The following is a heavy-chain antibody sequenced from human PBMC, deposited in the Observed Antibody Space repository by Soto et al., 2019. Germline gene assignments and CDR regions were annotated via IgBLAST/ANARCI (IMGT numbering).Heavy chain of an antibody. CDR1: GFSLSTSGVG. J-gene: IGHJ4*02. V-gene: IGHV2-5*02. D-gene: IGHD3-3*01. Sequence: QITLKESGPTLVKPTQTLTLTCTFSGFSLSTSGVGVGWIRQPPGKALEWLALIYWDDDKRYSPSLKSRLTIPKDTSKNQVGLTMTNMDPVDTATYYCAHIRFLEWLHTFDYWGQGTLVTVSS. CDR3: AHIRFLEWLHTFDY. CDR2: IYWDDDK.